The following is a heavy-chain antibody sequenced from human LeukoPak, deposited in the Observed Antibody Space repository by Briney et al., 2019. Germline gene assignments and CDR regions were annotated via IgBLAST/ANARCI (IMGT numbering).Heavy chain of an antibody. CDR2: IYYSGRT. V-gene: IGHV4-39*01. CDR1: GGSISRSNYY. D-gene: IGHD5-24*01. CDR3: GRHSEEDGSNPKPLDY. Sequence: SETLSLTCTVSGGSISRSNYYWAWIRQPPGMGLVWIGSIYYSGRTYYHPSLKSRVTISVDTSKNQFSLKLRSVTAADTAVYYCGRHSEEDGSNPKPLDYWGRGTLVTVSS. J-gene: IGHJ4*02.